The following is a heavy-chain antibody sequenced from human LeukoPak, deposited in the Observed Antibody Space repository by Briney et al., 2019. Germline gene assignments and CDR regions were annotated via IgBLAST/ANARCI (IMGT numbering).Heavy chain of an antibody. CDR3: ARGVDYYYYGVDV. J-gene: IGHJ6*02. CDR1: GYTFTSYY. CDR2: INPSGGRT. V-gene: IGHV1-46*01. Sequence: ASVKVSCKASGYTFTSYYIHWVRQAPGQGLEWMGIINPSGGRTGYAQKFQGRVTMTRGTSTSTVYMEMSSLRSEDTAVYHCARGVDYYYYGVDVWGPGTTVTVSS.